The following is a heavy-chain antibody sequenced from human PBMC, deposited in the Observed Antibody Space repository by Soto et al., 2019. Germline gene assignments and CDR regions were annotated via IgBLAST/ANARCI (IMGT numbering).Heavy chain of an antibody. Sequence: ESGGGLVKPGGSLRLSCAASGFTFSSYSMNWVRQAPGKGLEWVSSISSSSSYIYYADSVKCRFTISRDNAKNSLYLQMNSLRAEDTAVYYCASPVATLGRTYYYYGMDVWGQGTTVTVSS. V-gene: IGHV3-21*01. CDR2: ISSSSSYI. J-gene: IGHJ6*02. D-gene: IGHD2-15*01. CDR1: GFTFSSYS. CDR3: ASPVATLGRTYYYYGMDV.